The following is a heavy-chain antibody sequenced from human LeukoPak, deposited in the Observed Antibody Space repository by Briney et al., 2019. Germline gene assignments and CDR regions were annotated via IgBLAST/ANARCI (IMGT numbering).Heavy chain of an antibody. J-gene: IGHJ4*02. CDR2: ITGSDGST. CDR3: ASGAAAGTLTFFDY. D-gene: IGHD6-13*01. CDR1: GFTFSSYA. V-gene: IGHV3-23*01. Sequence: GGSLRLSCAASGFTFSSYAMSWVRQAPGKGLEWVSSITGSDGSTYYADSVKGRFTISRDNSKNTLYLQMSSLRAEDTAVYYCASGAAAGTLTFFDYWGQGTLVTVS.